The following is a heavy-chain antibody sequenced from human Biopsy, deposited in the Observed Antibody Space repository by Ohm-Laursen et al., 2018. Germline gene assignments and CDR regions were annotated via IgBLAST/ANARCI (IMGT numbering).Heavy chain of an antibody. CDR2: INPDGSVK. J-gene: IGHJ6*02. CDR3: ASGDIGGIGLDV. D-gene: IGHD3-10*01. Sequence: GSLRLSCAASGFMFSASWMSWVRQAPGKGLEWVANINPDGSVKYFADSVKGRFTISRDNAENSMYLQMSSLTVDDTAVYYCASGDIGGIGLDVWGLGTTVTVSS. V-gene: IGHV3-7*01. CDR1: GFMFSASW.